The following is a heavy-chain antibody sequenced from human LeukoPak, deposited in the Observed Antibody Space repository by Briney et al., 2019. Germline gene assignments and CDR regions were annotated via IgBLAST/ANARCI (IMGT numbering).Heavy chain of an antibody. CDR2: IWYGGSNK. Sequence: PGMSLRLSCAASGFTFSKYGMNWVRQAPGKGLEWVAIIWYGGSNKYFAESVMGRFTISKDNSKNTVYLQMNSLRIEDTAVYHCARAGIGNALDYWGPGTQVTVSS. J-gene: IGHJ4*02. CDR1: GFTFSKYG. D-gene: IGHD2-2*01. CDR3: ARAGIGNALDY. V-gene: IGHV3-33*01.